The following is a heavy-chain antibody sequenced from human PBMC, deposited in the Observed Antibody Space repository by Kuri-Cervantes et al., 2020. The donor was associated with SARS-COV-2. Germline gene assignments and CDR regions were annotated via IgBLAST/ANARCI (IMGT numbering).Heavy chain of an antibody. D-gene: IGHD4-17*01. J-gene: IGHJ4*02. Sequence: GESLKISCAASGFTFSSYAMSWVRQAPGKGLEWVSAISGSGGSTYYADSVKGRFTISRDNSKNTLYLQMNILRAEDTAVYFCAKWDYGDYFDYWGQGTLVTVSS. CDR1: GFTFSSYA. CDR2: ISGSGGST. CDR3: AKWDYGDYFDY. V-gene: IGHV3-23*01.